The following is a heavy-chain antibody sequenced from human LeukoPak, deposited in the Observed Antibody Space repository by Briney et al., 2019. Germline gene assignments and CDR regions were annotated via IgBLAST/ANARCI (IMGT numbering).Heavy chain of an antibody. CDR3: AKDGAHYDILTGYSDWFDP. V-gene: IGHV3-23*01. D-gene: IGHD3-9*01. Sequence: GGSLRLSCAASGFTFSSYWMHWVRQAPGKGLEWVSAISGSGGSTYYADSVKGRFTISRDNSKNTLYLQMNSLRAGDTAVYYCAKDGAHYDILTGYSDWFDPWGQGTLVTVSS. CDR2: ISGSGGST. CDR1: GFTFSSYW. J-gene: IGHJ5*02.